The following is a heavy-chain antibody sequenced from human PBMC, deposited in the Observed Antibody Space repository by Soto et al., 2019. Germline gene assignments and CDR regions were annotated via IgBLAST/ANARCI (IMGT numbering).Heavy chain of an antibody. CDR2: TYYRSKWYN. V-gene: IGHV6-1*01. J-gene: IGHJ3*02. CDR1: GDSVSSNSAA. Sequence: SQTLSLTCAISGDSVSSNSAAWNWIRQSPSRGLEWLGRTYYRSKWYNDYAVSVKSRITINPDTSKNQFSLQLNSVTPEDTAVYYCARVRMYSRGWYAENDAFAICGQGIMVTVSS. D-gene: IGHD6-19*01. CDR3: ARVRMYSRGWYAENDAFAI.